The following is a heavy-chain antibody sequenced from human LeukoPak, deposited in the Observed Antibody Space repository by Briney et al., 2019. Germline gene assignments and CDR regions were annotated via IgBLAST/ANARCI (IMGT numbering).Heavy chain of an antibody. D-gene: IGHD3-22*01. J-gene: IGHJ4*02. CDR2: TSDDGNNK. CDR1: GFTFSSYA. CDR3: ARGSTYYDSSGQVPFDY. Sequence: GGSLRLSCAASGFTFSSYAMHWVRQAPGKGLEWVAVTSDDGNNKHYADSVKGRFTVSRDNSKNTLYLQMNSLRAEDTAVYYCARGSTYYDSSGQVPFDYWGQGTLVTVSS. V-gene: IGHV3-30*04.